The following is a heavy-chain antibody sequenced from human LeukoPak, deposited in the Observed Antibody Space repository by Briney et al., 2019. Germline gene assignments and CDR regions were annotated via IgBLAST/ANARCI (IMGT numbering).Heavy chain of an antibody. J-gene: IGHJ3*02. D-gene: IGHD5-12*01. Sequence: ASVKVSCKVSGYTLTELSMHWVRQAPGEGLEWMGGFDPEDGETIYAQKFQGRVTMTEDTSTDTAYMELSSLRSEDTAVYYCATGLRGTDAFDIWGQGTMVTVSS. CDR3: ATGLRGTDAFDI. V-gene: IGHV1-24*01. CDR2: FDPEDGET. CDR1: GYTLTELS.